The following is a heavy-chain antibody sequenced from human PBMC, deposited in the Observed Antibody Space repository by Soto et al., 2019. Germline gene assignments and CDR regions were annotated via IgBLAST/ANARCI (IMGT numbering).Heavy chain of an antibody. CDR3: ARDHVRTHGDYPYNWFDP. V-gene: IGHV4-31*03. CDR2: IYYGGST. J-gene: IGHJ5*02. D-gene: IGHD4-17*01. Sequence: QVQLQESGPGLVKPSQTLSLTCTVSGGSISSGDYYWSWIRQHPGKGLEWIGYIYYGGSTYYNPSLKSRLNMSVNTSKNQFSLRLTSVTAADTPVYYCARDHVRTHGDYPYNWFDPWGQGTLVTVSS. CDR1: GGSISSGDYY.